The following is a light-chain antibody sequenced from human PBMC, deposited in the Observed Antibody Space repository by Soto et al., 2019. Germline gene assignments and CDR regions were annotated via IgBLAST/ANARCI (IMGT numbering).Light chain of an antibody. J-gene: IGKJ1*01. CDR3: QQYNSYSWM. CDR1: QSIGSL. V-gene: IGKV1-5*03. Sequence: DIQMTQSPSALSASVGDRVTITCRASQSIGSLLAWYQQKPGKAPKVLIYKASSLESGVPSRFSGSGSGIEFTLTISSLQPDDFATYYCQQYNSYSWMFGQGTKVEIK. CDR2: KAS.